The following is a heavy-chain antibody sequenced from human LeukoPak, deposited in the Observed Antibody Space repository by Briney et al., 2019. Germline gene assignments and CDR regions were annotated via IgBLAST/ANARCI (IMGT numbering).Heavy chain of an antibody. CDR1: GFTFSSYW. D-gene: IGHD5-18*01. Sequence: GGSLRLSCAASGFTFSSYWMSWVRQAPGKGQEWVANIKQDGSEKYYVDSVKGRFTISRDNAKNSLYLQMNSLRAEDTAVYYCARDRYSYGYDWFDPWGQGTLVTVSS. CDR3: ARDRYSYGYDWFDP. V-gene: IGHV3-7*01. CDR2: IKQDGSEK. J-gene: IGHJ5*02.